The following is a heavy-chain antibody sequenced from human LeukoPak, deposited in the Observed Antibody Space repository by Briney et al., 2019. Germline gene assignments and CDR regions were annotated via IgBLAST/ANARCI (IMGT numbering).Heavy chain of an antibody. D-gene: IGHD3-16*01. J-gene: IGHJ4*02. CDR2: IYYSGST. CDR1: GGSISSYY. V-gene: IGHV4-59*08. Sequence: SETLSLTCSVSGGSISSYYWSWIRQPPGKGLEWVGYIYYSGSTNYNPSLKSRVTISVDTSKNQFSLKLTSVTAADTAVYYCARHGGTHKSDYFDYWGQGTLVTVSS. CDR3: ARHGGTHKSDYFDY.